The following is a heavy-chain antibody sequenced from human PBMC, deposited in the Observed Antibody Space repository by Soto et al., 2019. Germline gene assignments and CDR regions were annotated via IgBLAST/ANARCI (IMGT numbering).Heavy chain of an antibody. Sequence: QVQLVESGGGVAQPGRSLRLSCAASGFTFSSDAMHWVRQAPGKGLEWVAVISYDGSNKYYADSVKGRFTISRDNSKNTLYLQMNSLRAEDTAVYYCARPQSRYYYYGMDVWGQGTTVTVSS. V-gene: IGHV3-30-3*01. J-gene: IGHJ6*02. CDR1: GFTFSSDA. CDR3: ARPQSRYYYYGMDV. CDR2: ISYDGSNK.